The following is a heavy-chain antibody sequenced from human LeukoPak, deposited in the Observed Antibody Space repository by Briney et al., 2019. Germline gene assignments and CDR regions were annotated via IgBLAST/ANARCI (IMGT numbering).Heavy chain of an antibody. CDR1: GGSISSYY. D-gene: IGHD3-10*01. V-gene: IGHV4-59*01. CDR3: ARSYGSGSYYVHFDY. J-gene: IGHJ4*02. Sequence: SETLSLTRTVSGGSISSYYWSWIRQPPGKGLEWIGYIYYSGSTNYNPSLKSRVTISVDTSKNQFSLKLSSVTAADTAVYYCARSYGSGSYYVHFDYWGQGTLVTVSS. CDR2: IYYSGST.